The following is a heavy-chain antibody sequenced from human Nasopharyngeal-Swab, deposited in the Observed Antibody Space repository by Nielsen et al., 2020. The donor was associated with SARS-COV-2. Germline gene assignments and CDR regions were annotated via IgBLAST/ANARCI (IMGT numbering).Heavy chain of an antibody. D-gene: IGHD3-22*01. CDR3: ARDKRIYFDSSGHLDC. CDR1: GGTFSSYG. CDR2: IIPTAGLA. Sequence: SVKVSCKASGGTFSSYGISWVRQAPGQGLEWMGRIIPTAGLANYAQQFQGRVTNTADTSTSTSYMELSSLRSEDTAVYYCARDKRIYFDSSGHLDCWGQGTLVTVSS. J-gene: IGHJ4*02. V-gene: IGHV1-69*04.